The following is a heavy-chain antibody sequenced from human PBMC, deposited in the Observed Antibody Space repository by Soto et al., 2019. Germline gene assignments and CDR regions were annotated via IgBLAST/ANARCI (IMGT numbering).Heavy chain of an antibody. D-gene: IGHD3-22*01. J-gene: IGHJ5*02. CDR3: ARSYYDSTGFAVDP. V-gene: IGHV4-59*02. CDR2: MYFGGSF. CDR1: GASVSNGY. Sequence: QMQLQASGPGLVKPSETLSLTCNVSGASVSNGYWSWIRQPPGKRLEWIGFMYFGGSFNYNPSLTRRATTSVETSKNQFSMKLTSVTASDTAVYYCARSYYDSTGFAVDPWGQGTLVTVSS.